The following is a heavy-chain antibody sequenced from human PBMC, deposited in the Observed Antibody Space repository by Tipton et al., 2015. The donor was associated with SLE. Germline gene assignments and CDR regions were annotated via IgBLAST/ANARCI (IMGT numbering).Heavy chain of an antibody. CDR3: ARDRRLIAAPSFWWYFDL. D-gene: IGHD6-13*01. CDR2: IYTSGST. J-gene: IGHJ2*01. Sequence: LRLSCTVPDGSISSYYWSWIRQPPGKGLEWIGYIYTSGSTNYNPSLKSRVTISVDTSKNQFSLKLSSVTAADTAVYYCARDRRLIAAPSFWWYFDLWGRGTLVTVSS. V-gene: IGHV4-4*08. CDR1: DGSISSYY.